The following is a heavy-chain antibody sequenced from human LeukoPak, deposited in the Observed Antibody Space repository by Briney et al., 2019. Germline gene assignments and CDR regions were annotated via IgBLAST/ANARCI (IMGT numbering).Heavy chain of an antibody. D-gene: IGHD4-23*01. Sequence: GGSLRLSCAASGFTFSDYYMSWIRKAPGKGLEWVSYISSGSTKYYADSVKGRFTISRDNAKNSLYLQMNSLRAEDTAVYYCARMTTGATADLDYWGQGTLVTVSS. CDR1: GFTFSDYY. V-gene: IGHV3-69-1*01. CDR2: ISSGSTK. J-gene: IGHJ4*02. CDR3: ARMTTGATADLDY.